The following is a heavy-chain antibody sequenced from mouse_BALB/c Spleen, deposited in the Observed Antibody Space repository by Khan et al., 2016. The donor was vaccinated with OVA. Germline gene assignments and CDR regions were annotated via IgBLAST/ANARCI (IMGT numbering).Heavy chain of an antibody. D-gene: IGHD1-1*01. V-gene: IGHV1S56*01. CDR3: AREGVRGVAMDY. CDR2: IYPGDGST. Sequence: QVRLQQSGPELVKPGALVKISCKVSGYTFTAYDINWVKQRPGQGLEWIGWIYPGDGSTEYNENFKGKATLTADTSSNPAYMQLSGLTSEESAVYFCAREGVRGVAMDYWGQGTSVSVSS. CDR1: GYTFTAYD. J-gene: IGHJ4*01.